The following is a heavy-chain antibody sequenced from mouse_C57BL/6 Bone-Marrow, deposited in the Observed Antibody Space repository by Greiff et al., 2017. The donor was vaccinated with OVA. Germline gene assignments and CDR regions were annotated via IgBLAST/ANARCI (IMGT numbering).Heavy chain of an antibody. Sequence: EVHLVESGGDLVKPGGSLKLSCAASGFTFSSYGMSWVRQTPDKRLEWVATISSGGSDNYYPDSVKGRFTIYRDNAKNTLYLQMSCLKSEDTAMYYCARHIYYYGSSPWFAYWGQGTLVTVSA. CDR2: ISSGGSDN. D-gene: IGHD1-1*01. CDR1: GFTFSSYG. CDR3: ARHIYYYGSSPWFAY. V-gene: IGHV5-6*01. J-gene: IGHJ3*01.